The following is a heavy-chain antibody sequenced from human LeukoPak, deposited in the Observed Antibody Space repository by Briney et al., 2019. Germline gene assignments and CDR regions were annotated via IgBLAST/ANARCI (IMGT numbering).Heavy chain of an antibody. Sequence: GGSLRLSCAASGFTFDDYAMHWVRQAPGKGLEWVSGISWNSGSIGYADSVKGRFTISRDNSKNTLYLQMNSLRAEDTAVYYCAKPNSVAGTGLSPYFDYWGQGTLVTVSS. CDR1: GFTFDDYA. J-gene: IGHJ4*02. V-gene: IGHV3-9*01. CDR3: AKPNSVAGTGLSPYFDY. CDR2: ISWNSGSI. D-gene: IGHD6-19*01.